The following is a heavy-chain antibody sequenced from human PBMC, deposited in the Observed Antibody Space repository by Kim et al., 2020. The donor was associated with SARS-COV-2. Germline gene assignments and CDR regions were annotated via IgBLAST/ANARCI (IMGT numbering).Heavy chain of an antibody. Sequence: SETLSLTCTVSGGSISSSSYYWGWIRQPPGKGLEWIGSIYYSGSTYYNPSLKSRVTISVDTSKNQFSLKLSSVTAADTAVYYCARSERWFRERTFDYWGQGTLVTVSS. CDR3: ARSERWFRERTFDY. V-gene: IGHV4-39*01. CDR1: GGSISSSSYY. CDR2: IYYSGST. J-gene: IGHJ4*02. D-gene: IGHD3-10*01.